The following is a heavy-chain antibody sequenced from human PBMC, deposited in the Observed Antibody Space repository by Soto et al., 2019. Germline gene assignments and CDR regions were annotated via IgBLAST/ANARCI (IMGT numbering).Heavy chain of an antibody. CDR2: INWNGGST. J-gene: IGHJ4*02. CDR1: GFTFDDYG. CDR3: ARSFYLTMIVLVPHPHDY. Sequence: GGSLRLSCAASGFTFDDYGMSWVRQAPGKGLEWVSGINWNGGSTGYADSVKGRFTISRDNAKNSLYLQMNSLRAEDTALHYCARSFYLTMIVLVPHPHDYWGQGTLVTVSS. V-gene: IGHV3-20*04. D-gene: IGHD3-22*01.